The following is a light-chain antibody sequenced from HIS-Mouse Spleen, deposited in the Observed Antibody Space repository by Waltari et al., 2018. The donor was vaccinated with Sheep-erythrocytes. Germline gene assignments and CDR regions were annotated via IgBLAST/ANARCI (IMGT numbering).Light chain of an antibody. Sequence: EIVLTQSPATLSLSPGDRATLSCRASQSVSSYLACYQHKPGQAPRLLIYDASNRATGIPARFSGSGSGTDFTLTISSLEPEDFAVYYCQQRSNWYTFGQGTKLEIK. J-gene: IGKJ2*01. CDR2: DAS. V-gene: IGKV3-11*01. CDR1: QSVSSY. CDR3: QQRSNWYT.